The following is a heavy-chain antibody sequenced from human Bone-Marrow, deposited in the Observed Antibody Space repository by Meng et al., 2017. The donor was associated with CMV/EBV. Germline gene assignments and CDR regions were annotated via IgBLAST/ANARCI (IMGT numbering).Heavy chain of an antibody. CDR3: ARDRGYCSSTSCPPFDY. D-gene: IGHD2-2*01. V-gene: IGHV1-2*02. CDR2: INPNSGGT. Sequence: ASVKVSCKASGYTFTGYYMHWVRQAPGQGLEWMGWINPNSGGTNYAQKFQGRVTMTRDTSISTAYMELSRLRSDVTAVYYCARDRGYCSSTSCPPFDYWGQGTLVTSPQ. CDR1: GYTFTGYY. J-gene: IGHJ4*02.